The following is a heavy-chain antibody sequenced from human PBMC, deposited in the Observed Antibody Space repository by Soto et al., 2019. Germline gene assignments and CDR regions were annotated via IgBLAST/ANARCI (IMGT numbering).Heavy chain of an antibody. J-gene: IGHJ6*02. Sequence: SETLSLTCAVSGYSIGSGYYWAWIRQSPGKGLEWIGSIYHAGSVYYNPSLNGRVALSMDSSKNHFSLKLTSVTAADTAVYYCARTFDYYGMDVWGQGTTVT. CDR1: GYSIGSGYY. V-gene: IGHV4-38-2*01. CDR2: IYHAGSV. CDR3: ARTFDYYGMDV.